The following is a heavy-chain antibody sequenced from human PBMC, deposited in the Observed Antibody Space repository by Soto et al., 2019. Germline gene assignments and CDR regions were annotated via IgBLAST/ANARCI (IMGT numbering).Heavy chain of an antibody. V-gene: IGHV4-59*08. J-gene: IGHJ4*02. CDR3: ARQEYTSGWYPFDY. Sequence: SETLSLTCTVSGGSISRYYWSWIRQPPGKGLEWIGYIYYSGSTNYNPSLKSRVTMSVDTSKNQFSLRLSSVTAAVTAVYFWARQEYTSGWYPFDYWGQGTLVTVSS. CDR1: GGSISRYY. D-gene: IGHD6-19*01. CDR2: IYYSGST.